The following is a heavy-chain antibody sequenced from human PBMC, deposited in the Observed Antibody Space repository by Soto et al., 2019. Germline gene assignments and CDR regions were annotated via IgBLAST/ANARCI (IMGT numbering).Heavy chain of an antibody. V-gene: IGHV4-31*03. Sequence: QVQLQESGPGLVRPSQTLSRTCTVSGGSITNGDYYWNWIQQHPGKGLEWIGYINYRGTTFYNPSLKSRVFISVETSKNQFSLNLISVTAADTAVYFCARDAPGEAPYWGQGTLVTVSS. CDR1: GGSITNGDYY. J-gene: IGHJ4*02. CDR2: INYRGTT. CDR3: ARDAPGEAPY. D-gene: IGHD2-2*01.